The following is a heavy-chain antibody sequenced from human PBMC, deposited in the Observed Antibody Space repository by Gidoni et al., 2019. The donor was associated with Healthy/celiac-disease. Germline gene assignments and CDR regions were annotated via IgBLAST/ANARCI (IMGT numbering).Heavy chain of an antibody. CDR1: GETLTELA. CDR3: ATEMYSGSSYKFPLFDP. V-gene: IGHV1-24*01. Sequence: QVQLAQSGAEVKKTGAAVKVSCKVSGETLTELAMHWMRQAPGKGLEGMGGFDPEDGETIYARKFQGRVTLTEDTSTYTAYIELSSLISSDTAVYYCATEMYSGSSYKFPLFDPWGQGTLVTVSS. D-gene: IGHD6-6*01. J-gene: IGHJ5*02. CDR2: FDPEDGET.